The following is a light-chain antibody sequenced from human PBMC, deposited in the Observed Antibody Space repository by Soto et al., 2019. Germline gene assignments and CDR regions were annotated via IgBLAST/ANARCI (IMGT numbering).Light chain of an antibody. CDR3: QKYHSGPPT. CDR1: QGISNF. J-gene: IGKJ1*01. V-gene: IGKV1-27*01. CDR2: GAS. Sequence: DIQLTQSPSSLSASVGDRVTITCRASQGISNFVAWYQQKPGKVPKLLIFGASTLQSGVPPRFSGSGSGTDFTLSISSLQPEDVGTFYCQKYHSGPPTFGHGTRVEIK.